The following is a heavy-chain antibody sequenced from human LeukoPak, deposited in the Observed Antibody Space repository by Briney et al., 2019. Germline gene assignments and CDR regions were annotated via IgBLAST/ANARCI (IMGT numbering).Heavy chain of an antibody. V-gene: IGHV3-23*01. CDR1: GFTFSSYA. Sequence: GGSLRLSCAASGFTFSSYAMSWVRQAPGKGLEWVSAISGSGGSTYYADSVKGRFTISRDNSKNTLYLQMNSLRAEDTAVYYCAKDRADYYDSSGCYYRYYFDYWGQGTLVTVSS. CDR3: AKDRADYYDSSGCYYRYYFDY. CDR2: ISGSGGST. J-gene: IGHJ4*02. D-gene: IGHD3-22*01.